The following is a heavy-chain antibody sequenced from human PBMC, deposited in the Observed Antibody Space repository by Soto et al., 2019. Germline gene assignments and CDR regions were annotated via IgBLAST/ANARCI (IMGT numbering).Heavy chain of an antibody. CDR3: ASQTYYYDSSGYEY. CDR1: GGSISSSSYY. V-gene: IGHV4-39*01. J-gene: IGHJ4*02. D-gene: IGHD3-22*01. Sequence: SETLSLTCTVSGGSISSSSYYWGWIRQPPGKGLEWIGSIYYSGSTYYNPSLKSRVTISVDTSKNQFSLKLSSVTAADTAVYYCASQTYYYDSSGYEYWGQGTLVTVSS. CDR2: IYYSGST.